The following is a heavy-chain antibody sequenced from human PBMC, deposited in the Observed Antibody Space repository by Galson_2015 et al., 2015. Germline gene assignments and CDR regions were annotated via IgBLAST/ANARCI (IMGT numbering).Heavy chain of an antibody. CDR3: ARQTVTTAENYFDY. Sequence: SLRLSCAASGFIFANYVMGWVRQSPEKGLEWVSTVATNPGETYYADSAKGRFSISRDNSENTLHLQMNSLRAEDTAVYYCARQTVTTAENYFDYWGQGTLVTVSS. V-gene: IGHV3-23*01. CDR1: GFIFANYV. CDR2: VATNPGET. J-gene: IGHJ4*02. D-gene: IGHD4-17*01.